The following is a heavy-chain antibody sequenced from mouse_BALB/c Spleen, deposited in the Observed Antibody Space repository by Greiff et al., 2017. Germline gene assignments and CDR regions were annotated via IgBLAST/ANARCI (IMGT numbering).Heavy chain of an antibody. J-gene: IGHJ3*01. Sequence: EVQLVESGGGLVKPGGSLKLSCAASGFTFSSYAMSWVRQTPEKRLEWVASISSGGSTYYPDSVKGRFTISRDNARNILYLQMSSLRSEDTAMYYCARDDRYDVWFAYWGQGTLVTVSA. V-gene: IGHV5-6-5*01. D-gene: IGHD2-14*01. CDR2: ISSGGST. CDR3: ARDDRYDVWFAY. CDR1: GFTFSSYA.